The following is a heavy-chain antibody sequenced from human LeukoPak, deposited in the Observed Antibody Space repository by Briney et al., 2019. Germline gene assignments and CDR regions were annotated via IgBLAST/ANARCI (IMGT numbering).Heavy chain of an antibody. Sequence: SETLSLTCTVSVGSISSSTYYWGWIRQPPGKGLECIGSIYYYGNTYYNPSLKSRVTIYVDTSKNQFSLKLSAVTAAYTAVYCCASFVAVSASANYWGQGTLVTVSS. V-gene: IGHV4-39*01. CDR1: VGSISSSTYY. CDR2: IYYYGNT. J-gene: IGHJ4*02. D-gene: IGHD2-21*02. CDR3: ASFVAVSASANY.